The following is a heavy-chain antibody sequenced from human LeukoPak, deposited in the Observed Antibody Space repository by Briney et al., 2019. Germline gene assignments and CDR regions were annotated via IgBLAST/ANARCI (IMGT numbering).Heavy chain of an antibody. CDR2: INQDGSET. J-gene: IGHJ4*02. CDR3: VSSLQKLGTRDY. D-gene: IGHD2-2*01. Sequence: GGSLRLSCAGSEFIFGAYWMSWVRQAPGKGLEWVAHINQDGSETYYMDSVRGRFTISRDNAKKSLFLQMNSLTAEDTALYYCVSSLQKLGTRDYWGQGTLVTVTS. CDR1: EFIFGAYW. V-gene: IGHV3-7*01.